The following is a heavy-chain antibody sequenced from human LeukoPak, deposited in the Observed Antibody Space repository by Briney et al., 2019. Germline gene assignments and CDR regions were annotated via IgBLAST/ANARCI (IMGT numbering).Heavy chain of an antibody. CDR3: ARSHDYGDY. Sequence: GGSLRLSCAASGFTFSTYSMNWVRQAPGKGLEWVSYIGSSSSIIYYADSVKGRFTISRDNAKNSLYLQMNSLRAEDTAVYFCARSHDYGDYWGQGTLVTVSS. J-gene: IGHJ4*02. V-gene: IGHV3-48*04. CDR1: GFTFSTYS. CDR2: IGSSSSII.